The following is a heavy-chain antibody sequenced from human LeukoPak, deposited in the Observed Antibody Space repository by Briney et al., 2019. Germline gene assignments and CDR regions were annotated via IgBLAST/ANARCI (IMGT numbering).Heavy chain of an antibody. CDR2: LRYGGSRA. Sequence: GGPLRLSCVVSGFNFRSYWMHWLRDAPGEGLVGASRLRYGGSRAAYADSVKCRLTISRDIAKNTLYLQMNSLSAEDAAVYYCVRGTMNAIDQLDYWGQGTLVTVSS. CDR3: VRGTMNAIDQLDY. CDR1: GFNFRSYW. V-gene: IGHV3-74*01. D-gene: IGHD1-1*01. J-gene: IGHJ4*02.